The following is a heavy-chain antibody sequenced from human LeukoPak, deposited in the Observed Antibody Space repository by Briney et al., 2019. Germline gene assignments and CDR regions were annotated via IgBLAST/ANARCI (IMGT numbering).Heavy chain of an antibody. CDR2: ISAYNGNT. Sequence: GASVKVSCKASGYTFTNYGISWVRQAPGQGLEWMGWISAYNGNTNYAQKLQGRVTVTTDTSTSTAYTELRSLRSDDTAVYYCARDLGSGIAEPFDHWGQGTLVTVSS. CDR3: ARDLGSGIAEPFDH. V-gene: IGHV1-18*01. J-gene: IGHJ4*02. D-gene: IGHD6-13*01. CDR1: GYTFTNYG.